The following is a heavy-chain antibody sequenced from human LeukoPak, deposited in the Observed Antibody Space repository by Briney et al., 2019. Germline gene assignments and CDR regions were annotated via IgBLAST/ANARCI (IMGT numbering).Heavy chain of an antibody. CDR1: GFTFSSYE. Sequence: PTGGSLRLSCAASGFTFSSYEMNWVRQAPGKGLEWVSYVSSSGSTIYYADSVKGRLTISRDNAKNSLYLQMNSLRAEDTAVYYCVTPTSPQDDAFDIWGQGTMVTVSS. D-gene: IGHD6-6*01. CDR3: VTPTSPQDDAFDI. CDR2: VSSSGSTI. V-gene: IGHV3-48*03. J-gene: IGHJ3*02.